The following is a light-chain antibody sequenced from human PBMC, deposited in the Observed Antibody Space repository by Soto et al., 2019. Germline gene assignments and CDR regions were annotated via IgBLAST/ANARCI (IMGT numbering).Light chain of an antibody. CDR2: DAS. CDR3: CSYTTSGTLI. CDR1: SSDVGGYKY. Sequence: QSALTQPASVSGSPGQSITISCTGTSSDVGGYKYVSWYLQHPGKAPKLMIYDASNRPSGVSNRFSGSKSGNTASLTISGLQAEDAADYYCCSYTTSGTLIFGGGTKLTVL. V-gene: IGLV2-14*01. J-gene: IGLJ2*01.